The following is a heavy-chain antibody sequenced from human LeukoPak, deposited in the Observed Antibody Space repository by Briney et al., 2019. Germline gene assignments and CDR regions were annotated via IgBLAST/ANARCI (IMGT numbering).Heavy chain of an antibody. CDR3: ARDPVVVAASNGRENWFDP. CDR1: GYTFTSYD. J-gene: IGHJ5*02. CDR2: MNPNSGNT. Sequence: GASVKVSCKASGYTFTSYDINWVRQATGQGLEWMGWMNPNSGNTGYAQKFQGRVTMTRNTSISTAYMELSSLRSEDTAVYYCARDPVVVAASNGRENWFDPWGQGTLVTVSS. V-gene: IGHV1-8*01. D-gene: IGHD2-15*01.